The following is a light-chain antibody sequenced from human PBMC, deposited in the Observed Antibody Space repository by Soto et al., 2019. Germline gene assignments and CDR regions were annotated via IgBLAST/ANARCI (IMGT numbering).Light chain of an antibody. CDR2: GAK. CDR3: QQTYTTPLT. J-gene: IGKJ4*01. Sequence: DIQMTQSPSFLSASVGDRVTITCRASQAISNYLNWYQQKPGKAPNLLIFGAKTLQSGVPSRFSGSGYGTDFTLTITTLQPGDFATYYCQQTYTTPLTFGGGTKVDIK. V-gene: IGKV1-39*01. CDR1: QAISNY.